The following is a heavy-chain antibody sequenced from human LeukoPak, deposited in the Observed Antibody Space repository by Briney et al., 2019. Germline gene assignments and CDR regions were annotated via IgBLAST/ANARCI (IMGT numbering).Heavy chain of an antibody. V-gene: IGHV1-46*01. CDR1: GYTFTSYY. CDR3: AKSSDLLTGYYSYFEY. D-gene: IGHD3-9*01. CDR2: INPSGGST. Sequence: GASVKVSCKASGYTFTSYYMHWVRQAPGQGLEWMGIINPSGGSTSYAQKFQGRVTMTRDMSTSTVYMELSSLRSEDTAVYYCAKSSDLLTGYYSYFEYWGHGTLVTVAS. J-gene: IGHJ4*01.